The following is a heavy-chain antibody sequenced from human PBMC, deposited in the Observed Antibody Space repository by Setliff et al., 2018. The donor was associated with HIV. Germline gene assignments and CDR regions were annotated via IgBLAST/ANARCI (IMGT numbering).Heavy chain of an antibody. Sequence: GGSLRLSCAASGFTLSDYAMHWVRQAPGKGLEWVAVIWYDGSNKYYADSVKGRFTISRDNSKNTLYLQMNSLRAEDTAVYYCARDLVWPYSSRWYDAFDIWGQGTMVTVSS. CDR3: ARDLVWPYSSRWYDAFDI. D-gene: IGHD6-13*01. CDR2: IWYDGSNK. V-gene: IGHV3-33*08. CDR1: GFTLSDYA. J-gene: IGHJ3*02.